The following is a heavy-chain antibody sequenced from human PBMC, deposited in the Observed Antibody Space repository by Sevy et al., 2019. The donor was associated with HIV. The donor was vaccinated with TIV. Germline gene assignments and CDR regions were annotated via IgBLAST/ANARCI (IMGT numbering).Heavy chain of an antibody. V-gene: IGHV3-30-3*01. D-gene: IGHD4-17*01. Sequence: GESLKISCAASGFSFTTYAMHWVRQAPGKGLEWVAVTSYDGNNKQYADSVKGRFTISRDNSKNTLYLHMNSLRPEDTAVYYCARCPFDYGSYAGYFDSWGQGTLVTVSS. J-gene: IGHJ4*02. CDR2: TSYDGNNK. CDR3: ARCPFDYGSYAGYFDS. CDR1: GFSFTTYA.